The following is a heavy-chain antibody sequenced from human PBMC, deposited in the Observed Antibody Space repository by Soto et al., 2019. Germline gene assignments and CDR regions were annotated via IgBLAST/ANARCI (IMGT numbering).Heavy chain of an antibody. CDR2: MYHGGTT. V-gene: IGHV4-38-2*01. CDR1: CYSVTSDSY. Sequence: ETLSLTCLVSCYSVTSDSYWAWIRHSPGKGLEWIVSMYHGGTTFYNPSLKSRVTMSMDTSKNQFSLKLRSVTAADTAIYYCARVHVMVVAGSTFDYWGQGIPVTVSS. D-gene: IGHD2-15*01. J-gene: IGHJ4*02. CDR3: ARVHVMVVAGSTFDY.